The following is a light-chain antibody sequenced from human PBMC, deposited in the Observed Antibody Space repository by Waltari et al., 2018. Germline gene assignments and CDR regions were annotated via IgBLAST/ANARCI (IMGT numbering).Light chain of an antibody. V-gene: IGKV3-15*01. J-gene: IGKJ3*01. CDR2: GAS. CDR3: QQYNNWPPVFT. Sequence: IVMTQSPATLSVSPGERATLSCRASQSISSNLAWYQQRPGQAPRLLIYGASNRATGIPARFSDSGSGTEFTLTISSLQSEDLAVYYCQQYNNWPPVFTFGPGTKVDIK. CDR1: QSISSN.